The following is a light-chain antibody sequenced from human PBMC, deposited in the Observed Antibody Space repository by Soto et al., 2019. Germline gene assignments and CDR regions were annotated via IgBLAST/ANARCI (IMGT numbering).Light chain of an antibody. CDR1: LIISSY. CDR3: QQSDITPYT. V-gene: IGKV1-39*01. Sequence: DSQISQSPSSLSASVGDRFTITCRSSLIISSYLTWYQQKPGKAPKLLIYAASSLQCGVPSRFSGSGSGTDFTLTISSLQPEDFASYYCQQSDITPYTFGQGTRLEIK. J-gene: IGKJ5*01. CDR2: AAS.